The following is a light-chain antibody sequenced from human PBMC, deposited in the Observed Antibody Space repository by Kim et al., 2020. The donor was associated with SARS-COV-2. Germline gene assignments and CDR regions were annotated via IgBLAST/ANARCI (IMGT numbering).Light chain of an antibody. Sequence: SVSPGQTASITCSGDKLGDKYACWYQQKPGQSPVLVIYQDSKRPSGIPERFSGSNSGNTATLTISGTQAMDEADYYCQAWDSSTMVFGGGTKVTVL. CDR3: QAWDSSTMV. J-gene: IGLJ2*01. V-gene: IGLV3-1*01. CDR1: KLGDKY. CDR2: QDS.